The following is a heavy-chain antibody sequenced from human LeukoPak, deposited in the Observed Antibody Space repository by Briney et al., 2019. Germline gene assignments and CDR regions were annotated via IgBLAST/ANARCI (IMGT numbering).Heavy chain of an antibody. D-gene: IGHD4-17*01. J-gene: IGHJ3*02. V-gene: IGHV4-39*07. CDR1: GGSISSSSYY. CDR3: ARVSGPTVTNDAFDI. CDR2: IYYSGST. Sequence: PSETLSLTCTVSGGSISSSSYYWGWIRQPPGKGLEWIGSIYYSGSTYYNPSLKSRVAISVDTSKNQFSLKLSSVTAADTAVYYCARVSGPTVTNDAFDIWGQGTMVTVSS.